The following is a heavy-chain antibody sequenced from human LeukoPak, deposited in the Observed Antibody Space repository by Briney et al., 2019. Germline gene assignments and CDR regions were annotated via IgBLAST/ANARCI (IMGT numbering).Heavy chain of an antibody. V-gene: IGHV4-38-2*02. Sequence: SETLSLTCTASGYSISSGYYWGWIRQPPGKGLEWIGSINHSGSANYNLSLKSRVTISVDKSKTQFSLKLSSVTAADTAVYYCARSLLWSRYYFDYWGQGTLVTVSS. D-gene: IGHD3-10*01. J-gene: IGHJ4*02. CDR2: INHSGSA. CDR3: ARSLLWSRYYFDY. CDR1: GYSISSGYY.